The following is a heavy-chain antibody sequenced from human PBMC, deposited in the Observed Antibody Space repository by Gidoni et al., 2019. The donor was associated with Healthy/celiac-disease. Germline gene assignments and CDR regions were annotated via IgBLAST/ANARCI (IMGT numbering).Heavy chain of an antibody. CDR1: GGSIRSGSYY. J-gene: IGHJ4*02. CDR3: ARKNYYDSIGFFDY. CDR2: IYTSGST. V-gene: IGHV4-61*02. D-gene: IGHD3-22*01. Sequence: QVQLQESGPGLVKPSQTLSLTCTVSGGSIRSGSYYWSWIRQPAGKELEWIGRIYTSGSTNYNPSLKSRVTISVETSKNQFSLKLSSVTAAGTAVYYCARKNYYDSIGFFDYWGQGTLVTVSS.